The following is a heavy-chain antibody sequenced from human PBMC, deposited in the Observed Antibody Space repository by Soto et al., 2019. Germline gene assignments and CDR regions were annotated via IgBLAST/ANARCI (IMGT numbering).Heavy chain of an antibody. CDR2: TRSKFNIYTT. V-gene: IGHV3-72*01. Sequence: EVQLVESGGGLVQPGGSLRLSCAGSGFTFSDHYMDWVRQAPGKGLEWVGHTRSKFNIYTTEYAASVKGRFIISRDNSMYSLDRQMDSVKTDDSAVCYCPWPRGYNTSGSYTDGLVLWGQGTMASVS. CDR1: GFTFSDHY. CDR3: PWPRGYNTSGSYTDGLVL. D-gene: IGHD3-22*01. J-gene: IGHJ3*01.